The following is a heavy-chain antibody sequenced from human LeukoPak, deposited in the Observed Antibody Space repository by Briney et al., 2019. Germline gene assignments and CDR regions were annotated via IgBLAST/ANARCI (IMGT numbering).Heavy chain of an antibody. CDR3: VKGWIQAVGNFC. Sequence: GGSLRLSCTASGFTLSSSAMHWVRQSPGKGPEYVSAISTTGGSTYYADSVKGRFTISRDNSKNTLYLQMSSLTAEDTAVYYCVKGWIQAVGNFCWGQGTLVTVSS. CDR2: ISTTGGST. V-gene: IGHV3-64D*06. D-gene: IGHD5-18*01. CDR1: GFTLSSSA. J-gene: IGHJ4*02.